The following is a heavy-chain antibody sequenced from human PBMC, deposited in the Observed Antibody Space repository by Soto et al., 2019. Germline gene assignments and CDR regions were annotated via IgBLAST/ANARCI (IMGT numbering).Heavy chain of an antibody. CDR3: ARARGAVLRFLEANWFDP. Sequence: SETLSLTCTVSGGSISSGGYYWSWIRQHPGKGLEWIGYIYYSGSTYYNPSLKSRVTISVDTSKNQFSLKLSSVTAADTAVYYCARARGAVLRFLEANWFDPWGQGTLVTVSS. V-gene: IGHV4-31*03. CDR1: GGSISSGGYY. D-gene: IGHD3-3*01. CDR2: IYYSGST. J-gene: IGHJ5*02.